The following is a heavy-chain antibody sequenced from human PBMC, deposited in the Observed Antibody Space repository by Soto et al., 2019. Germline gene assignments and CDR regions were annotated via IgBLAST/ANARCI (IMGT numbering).Heavy chain of an antibody. V-gene: IGHV3-23*01. CDR1: GFTFSSYA. J-gene: IGHJ4*02. CDR2: ISVTGDT. Sequence: GGSLRLSCAASGFTFSSYAMNWVRQAPGKGPEWVSHISVTGDTYYSDSVKGRFTISRDNSKNTLFLQMNSLRAEDTAVYYCAKSLSTATSFDYWGQGTPVTVYS. CDR3: AKSLSTATSFDY.